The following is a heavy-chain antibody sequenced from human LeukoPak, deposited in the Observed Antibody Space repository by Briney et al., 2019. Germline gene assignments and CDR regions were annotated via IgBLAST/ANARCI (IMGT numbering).Heavy chain of an antibody. CDR1: GFTFSNYG. J-gene: IGHJ5*02. CDR3: ARGHVWFDP. CDR2: IKQDGSEK. Sequence: GGTLRLSCAASGFTFSNYGMTWVRQAPGKGREWVANIKQDGSEKYYVDSVKGRFTISRDNAKNSLYLQMNSRRAEDMAVYYCARGHVWFDPWGQGTLVTVSS. V-gene: IGHV3-7*05.